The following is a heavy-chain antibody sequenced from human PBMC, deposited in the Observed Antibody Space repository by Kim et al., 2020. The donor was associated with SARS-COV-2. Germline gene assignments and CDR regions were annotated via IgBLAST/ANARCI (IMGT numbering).Heavy chain of an antibody. CDR3: ARAGDYGDYAHFDY. J-gene: IGHJ4*02. CDR2: ISYDGSNK. CDR1: GFTFSSYA. Sequence: GGSLRLSCAASGFTFSSYAMHWVRQAPGKGLEWVAVISYDGSNKYYADSVKGRFTISRDNSKNTLYLQMNSLRAEDTAVYYCARAGDYGDYAHFDYWGQGTLVTVSS. D-gene: IGHD4-17*01. V-gene: IGHV3-30-3*01.